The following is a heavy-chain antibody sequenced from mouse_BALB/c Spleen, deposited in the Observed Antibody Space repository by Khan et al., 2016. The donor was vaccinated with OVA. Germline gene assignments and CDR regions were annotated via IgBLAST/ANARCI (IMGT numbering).Heavy chain of an antibody. CDR2: ILPGSGDT. D-gene: IGHD1-1*01. CDR1: GFTFSNYW. V-gene: IGHV1-9*01. J-gene: IGHJ2*01. CDR3: ALYGSRGDY. Sequence: QVQLQQPGAELMKPGASVKISCKATGFTFSNYWIEWVKQRPGHGLEWIGQILPGSGDTNYNEKFEGKATFTADTSSNTAYMQLSSLTSEDSAVYYWALYGSRGDYWGQGTTLTVSS.